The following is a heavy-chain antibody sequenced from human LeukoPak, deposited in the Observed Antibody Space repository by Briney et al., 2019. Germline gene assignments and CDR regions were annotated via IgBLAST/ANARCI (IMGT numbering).Heavy chain of an antibody. V-gene: IGHV3-48*04. CDR3: ARDLSGSYRPAYYYYYGMDV. Sequence: GGSLRLSCAASGFTFSSYSMNWVRQAPGKGLEWVSYISSSSSTIYYADSVKGRFTISRDNAKNSLYLQMNSLRAEDTAVYYCARDLSGSYRPAYYYYYGMDVWGQGTTVTVSS. D-gene: IGHD3-10*01. J-gene: IGHJ6*02. CDR2: ISSSSSTI. CDR1: GFTFSSYS.